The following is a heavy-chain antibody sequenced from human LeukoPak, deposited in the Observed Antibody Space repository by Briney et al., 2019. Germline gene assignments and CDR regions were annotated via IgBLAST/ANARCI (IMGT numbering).Heavy chain of an antibody. J-gene: IGHJ4*02. CDR1: GYTFTSYA. V-gene: IGHV1-3*01. CDR2: INAGNGNT. D-gene: IGHD4-17*01. Sequence: ASVKVSCKASGYTFTSYAMHWVRRAPGQRLEWMGWINAGNGNTKYSQKFQGRVTITRDTSASTAYMELSSLRSEDTAVYYCARDRGDYGYFDYWGQGTLVTVSS. CDR3: ARDRGDYGYFDY.